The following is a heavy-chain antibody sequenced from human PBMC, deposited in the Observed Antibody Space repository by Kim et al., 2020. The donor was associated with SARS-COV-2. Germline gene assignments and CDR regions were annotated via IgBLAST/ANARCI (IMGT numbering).Heavy chain of an antibody. CDR2: ISSSGGST. CDR3: ARARPCIAAAGTEHDAF. J-gene: IGHJ3*01. V-gene: IGHV3-64*01. CDR1: GFTFSSYA. Sequence: GGSLRLSCAASGFTFSSYAMHWVRQAPGKGMEYVSAISSSGGSTYYANSVKGRFTISRDNSKNTLYLQMGSLRAEDMAVYYCARARPCIAAAGTEHDAF. D-gene: IGHD6-13*01.